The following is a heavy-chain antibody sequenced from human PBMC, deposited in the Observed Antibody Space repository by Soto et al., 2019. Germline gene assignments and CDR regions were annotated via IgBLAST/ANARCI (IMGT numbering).Heavy chain of an antibody. CDR1: GFSLSTSGVG. CDR2: IYWDDDK. D-gene: IGHD2-2*01. CDR3: AHILIVVVPAAMGDHGYNWFDP. Sequence: QITLKESGPTLVKPTQTLTLTCTFSGFSLSTSGVGVGWIRQPPGKALEWLAPIYWDDDKRYTPSLKSRLTITKDTSKNQVVLTMTNMDPVDTATYCCAHILIVVVPAAMGDHGYNWFDPWGQGTLVTVSS. J-gene: IGHJ5*02. V-gene: IGHV2-5*02.